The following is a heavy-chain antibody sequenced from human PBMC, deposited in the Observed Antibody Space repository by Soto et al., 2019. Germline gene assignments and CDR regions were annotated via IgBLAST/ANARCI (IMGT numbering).Heavy chain of an antibody. J-gene: IGHJ6*03. Sequence: GGSLRLSCAASGFTFSSYAMSWVRQAPGKGLEWVSAISGSGGSTYYADSVKGRFTISRDNSKNTLYLQMNSLRAEDTAVYYCANEGHIVATIMLVYMDVWGKGTTVTVSS. D-gene: IGHD5-12*01. CDR3: ANEGHIVATIMLVYMDV. V-gene: IGHV3-23*01. CDR2: ISGSGGST. CDR1: GFTFSSYA.